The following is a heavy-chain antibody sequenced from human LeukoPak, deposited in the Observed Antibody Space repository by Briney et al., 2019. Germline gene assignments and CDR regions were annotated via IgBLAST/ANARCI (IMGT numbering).Heavy chain of an antibody. J-gene: IGHJ5*01. CDR1: GFTFGGYD. CDR2: ITGSGGTT. V-gene: IGHV3-23*01. D-gene: IGHD2-15*01. CDR3: AKGRGYCSGGSCYSGFDS. Sequence: GGSLRLSCAASGFTFGGYDMSWVRQAPGKGLEWVSTITGSGGTTYYADSVKGRFTISRDNSKNTLYLQMNSLRAEDTAVYYCAKGRGYCSGGSCYSGFDSWGQGTLVTVSS.